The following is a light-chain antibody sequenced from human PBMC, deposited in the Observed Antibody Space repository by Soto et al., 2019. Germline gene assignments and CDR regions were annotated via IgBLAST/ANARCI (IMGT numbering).Light chain of an antibody. CDR2: EVT. Sequence: QSALTQPASVSGSPGQSITISCTGTSSDVGGYDYVSWYQQHPGKAPKLMIYEVTNRPSGVSDRFSGSKSGNTASLTISGLQAEDEADYHCASYTSNSHWVFGGGTQLTVL. CDR1: SSDVGGYDY. CDR3: ASYTSNSHWV. V-gene: IGLV2-14*01. J-gene: IGLJ3*02.